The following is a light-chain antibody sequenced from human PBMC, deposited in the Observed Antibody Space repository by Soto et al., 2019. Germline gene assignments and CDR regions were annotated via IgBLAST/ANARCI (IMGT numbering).Light chain of an antibody. CDR1: SSDVGSYDH. V-gene: IGLV2-14*01. CDR2: EVS. J-gene: IGLJ1*01. Sequence: TQPASVSVSPGQSITISCSGTSSDVGSYDHVAWYQQFPGKTPKLMIYEVSNRPSGVSSRFSGSKSGNTASLTISGLQAEDEADYYCISYTGSSTSYVFGSGTK. CDR3: ISYTGSSTSYV.